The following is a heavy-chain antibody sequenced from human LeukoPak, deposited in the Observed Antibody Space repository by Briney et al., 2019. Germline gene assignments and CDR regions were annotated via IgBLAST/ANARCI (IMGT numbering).Heavy chain of an antibody. CDR1: GITVSTNY. D-gene: IGHD3-22*01. CDR2: IYSGGST. V-gene: IGHV3-66*01. Sequence: TGGSLRLSCAASGITVSTNYMSWVRQAPGKGLEWISTIYSGGSTYYAASVKGRFTIPRDNSKNTVFLQMNSLRAEDTAVYYCARGRYYYDSSGYGYWGQGTLVTVSS. J-gene: IGHJ4*02. CDR3: ARGRYYYDSSGYGY.